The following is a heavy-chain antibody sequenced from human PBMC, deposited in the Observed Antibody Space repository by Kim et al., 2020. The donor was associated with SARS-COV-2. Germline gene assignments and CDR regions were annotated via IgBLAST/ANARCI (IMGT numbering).Heavy chain of an antibody. J-gene: IGHJ5*02. D-gene: IGHD6-13*01. CDR3: AKDIAAAGSNWFDP. Sequence: ADSVKGRFTISRDNSKNTLYLQMNSLRAEDTAVYYCAKDIAAAGSNWFDPWGQGTLVTVSS. V-gene: IGHV3-23*01.